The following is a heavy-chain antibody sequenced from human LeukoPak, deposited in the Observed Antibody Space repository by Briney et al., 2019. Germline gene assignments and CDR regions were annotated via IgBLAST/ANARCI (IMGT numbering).Heavy chain of an antibody. V-gene: IGHV3-23*01. D-gene: IGHD6-19*01. CDR1: GFTFSTYA. CDR3: AKSMTLQWRGFFDL. J-gene: IGHJ2*01. CDR2: ISDSGANT. Sequence: AGGSLRLSCAASGFTFSTYAMSWVRQAPGKELEWVSTISDSGANTYYADSVRGRFTISRDNSKNTLYLQKNSLRADDTAIYYCAKSMTLQWRGFFDLWGRGTHVTVSS.